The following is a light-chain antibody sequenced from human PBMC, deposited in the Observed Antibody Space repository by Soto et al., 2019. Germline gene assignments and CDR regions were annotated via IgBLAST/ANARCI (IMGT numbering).Light chain of an antibody. V-gene: IGKV3-15*01. CDR2: GAS. CDR3: QQYNNWPLYT. Sequence: EIVMTQSPATLSVSPGERATLSCRASQSVSSTLAWYQQKPGQAPRLLIYGASTRATGIPARFSGSGSGTEFTRTISSLQSEDFAVYYCQQYNNWPLYTFGQGTKLEIK. CDR1: QSVSST. J-gene: IGKJ2*01.